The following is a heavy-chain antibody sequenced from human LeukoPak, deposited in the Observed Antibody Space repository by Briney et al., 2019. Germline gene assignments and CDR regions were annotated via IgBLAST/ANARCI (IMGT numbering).Heavy chain of an antibody. CDR2: ITLHSGDT. Sequence: EASVKVSCKASGHTLTVHYIHWVRQGPGQGLEWLGWITLHSGDTHYAQKYQGRRTMTSDTSISTGYMELSTLQFDDTAVYYCAREGQLGLDNWGQGTLVTVSS. V-gene: IGHV1-2*02. J-gene: IGHJ1*01. D-gene: IGHD1-1*01. CDR1: GHTLTVHY. CDR3: AREGQLGLDN.